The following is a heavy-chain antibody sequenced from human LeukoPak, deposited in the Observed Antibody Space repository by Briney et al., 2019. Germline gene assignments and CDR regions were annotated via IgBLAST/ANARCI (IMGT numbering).Heavy chain of an antibody. CDR1: GYSFTSYW. CDR2: IYPGDSDT. D-gene: IGHD3-10*01. Sequence: GESLKISCKGSGYSFTSYWIGWVRQMPGKGLEWMGIIYPGDSDTRYSPSFQGQVTISADKSISTAYLQWSSLKASDTAMYYCARAWGQEGFGEPDYYYYGRDVWGQGTTVTVSS. V-gene: IGHV5-51*01. CDR3: ARAWGQEGFGEPDYYYYGRDV. J-gene: IGHJ6*02.